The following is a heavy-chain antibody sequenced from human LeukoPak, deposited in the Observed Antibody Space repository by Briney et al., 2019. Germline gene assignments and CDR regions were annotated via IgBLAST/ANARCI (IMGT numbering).Heavy chain of an antibody. CDR3: AGGWEGGYDILAY. D-gene: IGHD5-12*01. CDR1: GYTFIDYY. J-gene: IGHJ4*02. Sequence: GASVKVSCKASGYTFIDYYMYWVRQAPGQGLEWMGWINSNSGGTNYAQKFQGRVTVTRDTSIGTVYMELSSLRSDDTAIYYCAGGWEGGYDILAYWGQGTLVTVSS. V-gene: IGHV1-2*02. CDR2: INSNSGGT.